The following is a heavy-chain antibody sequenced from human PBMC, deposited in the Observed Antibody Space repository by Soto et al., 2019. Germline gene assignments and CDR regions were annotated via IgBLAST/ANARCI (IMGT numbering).Heavy chain of an antibody. CDR3: AKDSGGGDYYYYYMDV. CDR1: GFTFDDYA. D-gene: IGHD3-16*01. CDR2: ISWNSGSI. V-gene: IGHV3-9*01. Sequence: EVQLVESGGGLVQPGRSLRLSCAASGFTFDDYAMHWVRQAPGKGLEWVSGISWNSGSIGYADSVKGRFTISRDNAKNSLYLQMNSLRAEDTALYYCAKDSGGGDYYYYYMDVWGKGTTVTVSS. J-gene: IGHJ6*03.